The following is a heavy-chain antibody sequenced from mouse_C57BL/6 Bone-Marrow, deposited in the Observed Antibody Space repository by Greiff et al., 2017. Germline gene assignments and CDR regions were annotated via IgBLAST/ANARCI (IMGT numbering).Heavy chain of an antibody. J-gene: IGHJ3*01. CDR1: GFTFSSYA. V-gene: IGHV5-4*01. Sequence: EVQGVESGGGLVKPGGSLKLSCAASGFTFSSYAMSWVRQTPEKRLEWVATISDGGSYTYYPDNVKGRFTISRDNAKNNLYLQMSHLKSEDTAMYYCARGLRRLLFAYWGQGTLVTVSA. D-gene: IGHD1-1*01. CDR2: ISDGGSYT. CDR3: ARGLRRLLFAY.